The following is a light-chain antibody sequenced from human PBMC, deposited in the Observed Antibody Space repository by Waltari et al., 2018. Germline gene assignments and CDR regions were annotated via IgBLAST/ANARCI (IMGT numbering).Light chain of an antibody. CDR2: EVN. J-gene: IGLJ1*01. Sequence: QSALTQPASVSASPGQSITVSSSGSISHIGLFMVSSWFHQYPGKPPRLIIYEVNKRPPGISDRFSATKSGNVASLTISGLQADDEADYYCCSFTSSSTYVFGSGTTVTVL. CDR3: CSFTSSSTYV. V-gene: IGLV2-23*02. CDR1: ISHIGLFMV.